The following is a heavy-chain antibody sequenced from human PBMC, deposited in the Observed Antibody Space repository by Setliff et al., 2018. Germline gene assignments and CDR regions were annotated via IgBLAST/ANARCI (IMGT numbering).Heavy chain of an antibody. CDR2: VYYCGTA. Sequence: PSETLSLTCSGSGGSFNPYYWSWIRQTPGKGLEWIGFVYYCGTATYNPSLKSRVTVTVDTSKNQFSLRLNSVTAADTAVYYCARGGTFRYFDFWGQGTLVTVSS. D-gene: IGHD6-25*01. CDR1: GGSFNPYY. V-gene: IGHV4-59*13. CDR3: ARGGTFRYFDF. J-gene: IGHJ4*02.